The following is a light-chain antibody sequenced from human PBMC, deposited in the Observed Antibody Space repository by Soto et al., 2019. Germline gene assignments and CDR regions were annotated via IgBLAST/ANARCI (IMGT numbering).Light chain of an antibody. J-gene: IGKJ2*01. CDR3: QQRSNWPRT. CDR1: QSVSSY. CDR2: DAS. V-gene: IGKV3-11*01. Sequence: EIVLTQSPATLSLSPGERATLSCRASQSVSSYLAWYQQKPGQAPSLLIYDASNRATGIPARFSGSGSGTEFTLTISSLEPGDFAVYYCQQRSNWPRTFGQGTKLEIK.